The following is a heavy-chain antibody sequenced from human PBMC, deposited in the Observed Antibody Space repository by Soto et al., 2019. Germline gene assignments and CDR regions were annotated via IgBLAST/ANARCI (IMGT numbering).Heavy chain of an antibody. D-gene: IGHD3-22*01. CDR2: IYYSGST. CDR3: ARGGDSSGYGGGAFDI. CDR1: GGSISSGGYY. Sequence: QVQLRESGPGLVKPSQTLSLTCTVSGGSISSGGYYWSWIRQHPGKGLEWIGYIYYSGSTYYNPSLKSRVTISVDTSKNQFSLKLSSVTAADTAVYYCARGGDSSGYGGGAFDIWGQGTMVTVSS. V-gene: IGHV4-31*03. J-gene: IGHJ3*02.